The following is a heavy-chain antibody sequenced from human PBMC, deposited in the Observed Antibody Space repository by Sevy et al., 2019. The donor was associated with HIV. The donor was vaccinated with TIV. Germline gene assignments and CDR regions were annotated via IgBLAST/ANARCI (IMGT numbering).Heavy chain of an antibody. CDR1: GFTFNIYN. D-gene: IGHD3-22*01. CDR2: ISSSSSYI. J-gene: IGHJ4*02. V-gene: IGHV3-21*01. CDR3: ARVGIDSSGYPFDY. Sequence: GGSLRLSCAASGFTFNIYNMNWVRQAPGKGLEWVSSISSSSSYIYYADSMKGRFTISRDNAKNSLYLQMNSLRAEDTAVYYCARVGIDSSGYPFDYWGQRTLVTVSS.